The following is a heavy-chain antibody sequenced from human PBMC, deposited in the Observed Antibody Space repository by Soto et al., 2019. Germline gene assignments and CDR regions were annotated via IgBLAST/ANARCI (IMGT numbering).Heavy chain of an antibody. CDR1: GGSISSGVYY. V-gene: IGHV4-30-4*01. J-gene: IGHJ5*02. CDR2: IYHSGST. CDR3: ARAMNLASSYNWFDP. Sequence: QVQLQESGPRLVKPSQTLSLTCTVSGGSISSGVYYWSWIRQPPGKGLEWIGYIYHSGSTYYNPSLESRVTVSVDTSNNQFSLKVSSVSAADTAVYYCARAMNLASSYNWFDPWGQGTLVTVSS.